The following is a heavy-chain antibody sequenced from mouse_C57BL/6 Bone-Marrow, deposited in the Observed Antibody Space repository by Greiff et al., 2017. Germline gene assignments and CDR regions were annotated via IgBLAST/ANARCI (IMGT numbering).Heavy chain of an antibody. Sequence: VQLQQSGPELVKPGASVKISCKASGYAFSSSWMNWVKQRPGKGLEWIGRIYPGDGDTNYNGKFKGKATLTADKSSSTAYMQLSSLTSEDSAVYFFSRYYYGNSSWFAYWGQGTLVTVSA. D-gene: IGHD2-1*01. CDR1: GYAFSSSW. J-gene: IGHJ3*01. CDR2: IYPGDGDT. CDR3: SRYYYGNSSWFAY. V-gene: IGHV1-82*01.